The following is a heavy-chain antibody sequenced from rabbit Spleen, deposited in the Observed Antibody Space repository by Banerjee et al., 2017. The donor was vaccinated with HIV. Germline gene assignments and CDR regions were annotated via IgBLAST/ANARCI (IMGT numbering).Heavy chain of an antibody. D-gene: IGHD3-1*01. CDR3: ARLWGL. V-gene: IGHV1S47*01. Sequence: QEQLKESGGGLVQPEGSLTLTCKASGFDFSGGVMCWVRQAPGKGLELIACIGTNSGSIYYATWVNGRFTISTTSSTVDLKMPSLTAADTAPYFCARLWGLWGQGTLLPV. CDR2: IGTNSGSI. J-gene: IGHJ4*01. CDR1: GFDFSGGV.